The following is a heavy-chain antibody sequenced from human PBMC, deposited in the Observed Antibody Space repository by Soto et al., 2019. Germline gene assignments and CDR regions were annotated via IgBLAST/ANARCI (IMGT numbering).Heavy chain of an antibody. J-gene: IGHJ4*02. CDR2: IFPNVGTA. Sequence: ASVKVSCKAYGGSFSTNEIDWVRQAPGQGLEWMGRIFPNVGTADYAQKFEGRLSIIADESTSTVFMELSRLISADTAVYFCARARYSSRWGTFDRWGQGTQVTVSS. CDR3: ARARYSSRWGTFDR. D-gene: IGHD6-19*01. V-gene: IGHV1-69*13. CDR1: GGSFSTNE.